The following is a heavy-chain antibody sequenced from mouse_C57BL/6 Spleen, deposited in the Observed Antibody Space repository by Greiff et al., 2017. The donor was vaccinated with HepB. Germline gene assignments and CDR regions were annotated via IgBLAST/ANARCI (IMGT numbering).Heavy chain of an antibody. CDR3: ARGTITAVEATRYFDV. J-gene: IGHJ1*03. Sequence: VQLQQPGPELVKPGASVKLSCKASGYAFSSSWMNWVKQRPGKGLEWIGRIYPGDGDTNYNGKFKGKATLTADKSSSKAYMQLSSLTSEDSAVYFCARGTITAVEATRYFDVWGTGTTVTVSS. V-gene: IGHV1-82*01. D-gene: IGHD1-1*01. CDR1: GYAFSSSW. CDR2: IYPGDGDT.